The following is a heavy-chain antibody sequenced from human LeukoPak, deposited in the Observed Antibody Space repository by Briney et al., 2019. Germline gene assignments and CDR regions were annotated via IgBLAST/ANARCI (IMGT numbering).Heavy chain of an antibody. CDR3: ARDDSLKGFDP. V-gene: IGHV4-38-2*02. CDR1: GYSISSGYY. J-gene: IGHJ5*02. Sequence: SETLSLTCTVSGYSISSGYYWGWIRQPPGKGLEWIGSIYHSGSTYYNPSLKSRVTISVDTSKNQFSLKLSSVTAADTAVYYCARDDSLKGFDPWGQGTLVTVSS. CDR2: IYHSGST. D-gene: IGHD3-22*01.